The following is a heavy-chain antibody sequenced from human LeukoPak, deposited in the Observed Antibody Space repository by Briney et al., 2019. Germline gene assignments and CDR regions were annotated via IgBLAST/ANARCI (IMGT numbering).Heavy chain of an antibody. D-gene: IGHD5-18*01. CDR1: GCTFTGYY. CDR2: INPNSGGT. J-gene: IGHJ6*03. V-gene: IGHV1-2*02. Sequence: ASVKVPCKASGCTFTGYYMHWVRQAPGQGLEWMGWINPNSGGTNYAQKFQGRVTMTRDTSISTAYMELSRLRSDDTAVYYCARPPDTASTYYYMDVWGKGTTVTVSS. CDR3: ARPPDTASTYYYMDV.